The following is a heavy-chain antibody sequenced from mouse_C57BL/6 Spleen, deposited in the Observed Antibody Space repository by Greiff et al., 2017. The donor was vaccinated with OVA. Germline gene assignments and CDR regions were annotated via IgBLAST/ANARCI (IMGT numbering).Heavy chain of an antibody. J-gene: IGHJ3*01. CDR3: ARSGEEGFAY. V-gene: IGHV1-80*01. CDR2: IYPGDGDT. D-gene: IGHD3-2*02. Sequence: VQLVESGAELVKPGASVKISCKASGYAFSSYWMNWVKQRPGKGLEWIGQIYPGDGDTNYNGKFKGKATLTADKSSSTAYMQLSSLTSEDSAVYFCARSGEEGFAYWGQGTLVTVSA. CDR1: GYAFSSYW.